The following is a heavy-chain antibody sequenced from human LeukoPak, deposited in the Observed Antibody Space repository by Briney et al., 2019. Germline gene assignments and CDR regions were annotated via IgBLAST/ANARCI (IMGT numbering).Heavy chain of an antibody. J-gene: IGHJ4*02. V-gene: IGHV4-61*01. CDR2: IYYSGST. Sequence: SETLSLTCTVSGGSVSSGSYYWSWIRQPPGKGLEWIGYIYYSGSTNYNPSLKSRVTISVDTSKNQFSLKLSSVTAADTAVYYCAGDGYNSGDFDYWGQGNLVTVSS. CDR1: GGSVSSGSYY. D-gene: IGHD5-24*01. CDR3: AGDGYNSGDFDY.